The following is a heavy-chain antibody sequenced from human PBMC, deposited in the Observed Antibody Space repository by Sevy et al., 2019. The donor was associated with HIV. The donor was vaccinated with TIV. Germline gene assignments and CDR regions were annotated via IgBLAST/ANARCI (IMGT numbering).Heavy chain of an antibody. CDR2: INNSGGST. D-gene: IGHD6-13*01. Sequence: GGSLRLSCAVSGFTLTNEFFSWVRQAPGKGLEWVAVINNSGGSTDYADSVRGRFSISRDNPNVYLEMNSLRVEDTAVYYCVKERVGYISSWYYFDYWGQGTLVTVSS. CDR3: VKERVGYISSWYYFDY. V-gene: IGHV3-23*01. J-gene: IGHJ4*02. CDR1: GFTLTNEF.